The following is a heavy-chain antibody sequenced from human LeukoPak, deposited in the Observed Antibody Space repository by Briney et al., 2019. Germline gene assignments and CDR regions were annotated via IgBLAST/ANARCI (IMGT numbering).Heavy chain of an antibody. D-gene: IGHD3-3*01. V-gene: IGHV4-34*01. Sequence: SETLSLTCAVYGGSFSGYYWSWIRQPPGKGLEWIGEINHSGSTNYNPSLKSRVTISVGTSKNQFSLKLSSVTAADTAVYYCARGRYDFWSGYYRKRDWFDPWGQGTLVTVSS. CDR2: INHSGST. J-gene: IGHJ5*02. CDR1: GGSFSGYY. CDR3: ARGRYDFWSGYYRKRDWFDP.